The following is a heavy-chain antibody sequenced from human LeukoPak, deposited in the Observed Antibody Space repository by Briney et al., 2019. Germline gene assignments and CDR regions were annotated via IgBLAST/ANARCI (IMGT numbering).Heavy chain of an antibody. CDR2: ISHSSSGT. V-gene: IGHV3-23*01. Sequence: PGGSLRLSCAGSGFTFSSYAMSWVRQAPGKGLEWVSAISHSSSGTYYVDSVKGRFTIYRDISKNTLYLQMNILTAEDTAVYYCARKRITMIRGLTDYYYMDVWGKGTTVTVSS. CDR1: GFTFSSYA. J-gene: IGHJ6*03. CDR3: ARKRITMIRGLTDYYYMDV. D-gene: IGHD3-10*01.